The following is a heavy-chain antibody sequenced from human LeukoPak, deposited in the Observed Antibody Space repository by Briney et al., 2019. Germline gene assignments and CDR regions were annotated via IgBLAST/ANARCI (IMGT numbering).Heavy chain of an antibody. CDR3: ASGGSSSYDAFDI. V-gene: IGHV3-48*04. CDR1: GFTFSSYS. CDR2: ISSSSSTI. Sequence: GGSLRLSCAASGFTFSSYSMNWVRQAPGKGLEWVSYISSSSSTIYYADSVKGRFTISRDNAKNSLYLQINSLRAEDTAVYYCASGGSSSYDAFDIWGQGTMVTVSS. J-gene: IGHJ3*02. D-gene: IGHD6-6*01.